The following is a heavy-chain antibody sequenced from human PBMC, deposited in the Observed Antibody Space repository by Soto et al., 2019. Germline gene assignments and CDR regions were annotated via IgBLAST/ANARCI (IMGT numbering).Heavy chain of an antibody. CDR3: AIGDRSSWIGNH. CDR1: GGTFSSHA. CDR2: IIPIFEPA. Sequence: QVHLVQSGAEVTKAGSSVKVSCKASGGTFSSHAFSWVRQAPGQGLEWVGGIIPIFEPANYAQEFKGRVTISEDELTNTVILELNTLRSDDTAIYFCAIGDRSSWIGNHWGPGTQVTVS. J-gene: IGHJ4*02. V-gene: IGHV1-69*01. D-gene: IGHD6-6*01.